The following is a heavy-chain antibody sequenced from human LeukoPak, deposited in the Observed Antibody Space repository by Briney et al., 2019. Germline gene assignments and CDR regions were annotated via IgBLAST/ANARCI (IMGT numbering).Heavy chain of an antibody. J-gene: IGHJ4*02. CDR1: GFTFSSYW. CDR3: ARDLESPPVEGGFDY. CDR2: INSDGSST. Sequence: PGGSLRLSCAASGFTFSSYWMHWVRQAPGKGLVWVSRINSDGSSTSYADSVKGRFTISRGNAKNTLYLQMNSLRAEDTAVYYCARDLESPPVEGGFDYWGQGTLVTVSS. D-gene: IGHD1-1*01. V-gene: IGHV3-74*01.